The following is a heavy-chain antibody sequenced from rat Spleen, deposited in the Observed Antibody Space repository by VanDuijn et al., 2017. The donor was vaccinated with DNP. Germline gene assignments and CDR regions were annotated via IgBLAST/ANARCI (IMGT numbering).Heavy chain of an antibody. V-gene: IGHV5-34*01. CDR1: GFTFSNYG. CDR2: ISSSSSYI. CDR3: AREGED. D-gene: IGHD1-11*01. Sequence: EVQLVESGGGLVQPGRSLKLSCLASGFTFSNYGMNWIRQAPGKGLEWVASISSSSSYIYYADTVKGRFTISRENAKNTLYLQMTSLRSEDTALYYCAREGEDWGQGVMVTVSS. J-gene: IGHJ2*01.